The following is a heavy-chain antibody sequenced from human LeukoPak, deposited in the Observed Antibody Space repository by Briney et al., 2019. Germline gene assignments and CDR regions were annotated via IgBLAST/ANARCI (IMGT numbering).Heavy chain of an antibody. Sequence: PGGSLRLSCAASGFTFRNYGMHWVRQDPGKGREWVAVIWYDGSNKYYAHSVKGRFTISRDNSKNTLFLQMDGLRAEDTAVYYCVRALHGWYSGYFDYWGQGTLVTVSS. D-gene: IGHD6-19*01. J-gene: IGHJ4*02. CDR2: IWYDGSNK. CDR1: GFTFRNYG. CDR3: VRALHGWYSGYFDY. V-gene: IGHV3-33*01.